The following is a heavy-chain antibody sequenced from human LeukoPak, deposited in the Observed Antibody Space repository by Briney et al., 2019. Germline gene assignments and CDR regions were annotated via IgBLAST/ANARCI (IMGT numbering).Heavy chain of an antibody. CDR1: GFTFSSYA. CDR3: ARDGYCSSTSCYSLGWFDP. J-gene: IGHJ5*02. Sequence: GGSLRLSCAASGFTFSSYAMHWVRQAPGKGLEWVAVISYDGSNKYYADSVKGRFTISRDNSKNTLYLQMNSLRAEDTAVYYCARDGYCSSTSCYSLGWFDPWGQGTLVTVSS. D-gene: IGHD2-2*03. CDR2: ISYDGSNK. V-gene: IGHV3-30-3*01.